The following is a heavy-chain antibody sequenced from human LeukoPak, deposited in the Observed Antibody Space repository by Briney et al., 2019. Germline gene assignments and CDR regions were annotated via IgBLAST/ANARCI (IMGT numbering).Heavy chain of an antibody. CDR3: AKTEYSSASPIDY. CDR1: GFTFSSYA. Sequence: GGSLRLSCAASGFTFSSYAMSWVRQAPGKGLEWVAFIRNDGSNENYADSVKGRFTISRDNSKNTLSLQMNSLRGEDTAVYYCAKTEYSSASPIDYWGQGVLVIVSS. CDR2: IRNDGSNE. V-gene: IGHV3-30*02. D-gene: IGHD3-22*01. J-gene: IGHJ4*02.